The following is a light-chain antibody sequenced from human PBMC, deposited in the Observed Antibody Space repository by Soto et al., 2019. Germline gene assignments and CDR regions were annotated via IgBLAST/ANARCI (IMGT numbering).Light chain of an antibody. V-gene: IGLV2-8*01. Sequence: QSALTQPPSASGSPGQSVTISCTGTSSDVGAYNYVSWYQHRPGKAPKLMIYEVTKRPSGVPDRFSGAKSGNTASLTVSGRQAEDEADYYCTSRAGTNNCPYVFGTGTKLTVL. J-gene: IGLJ1*01. CDR1: SSDVGAYNY. CDR3: TSRAGTNNCPYV. CDR2: EVT.